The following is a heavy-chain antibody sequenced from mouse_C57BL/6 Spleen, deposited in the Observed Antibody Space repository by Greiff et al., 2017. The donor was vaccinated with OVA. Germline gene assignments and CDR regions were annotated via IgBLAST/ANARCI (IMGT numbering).Heavy chain of an antibody. Sequence: VQLQQPGAELVRPGSSVKLSCKASGYTFTSYWMDWVKQRPGQGLEWIGNIYPSDSETHYNQKFKDKATLTVDKSSSTAYMQLSSLTSEDSAVYYCARRGFYGSSYEAMDYWGQGTSVTVSS. CDR1: GYTFTSYW. CDR3: ARRGFYGSSYEAMDY. CDR2: IYPSDSET. V-gene: IGHV1-61*01. J-gene: IGHJ4*01. D-gene: IGHD1-1*01.